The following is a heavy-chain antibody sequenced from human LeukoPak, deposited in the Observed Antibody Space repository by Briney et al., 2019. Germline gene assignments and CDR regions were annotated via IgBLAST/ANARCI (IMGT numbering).Heavy chain of an antibody. D-gene: IGHD5-18*01. J-gene: IGHJ5*02. CDR2: ISAYNGNT. CDR1: GYTFTSYG. Sequence: ASVKVSCTASGYTFTSYGISWVRQAPGQGLEWMGWISAYNGNTNYAQKLQGRVTMTTDTSTSTAYMELRSLRSDDTAVYYCARAVDTAMLSLCNWFDPWGQGTLVTVSS. V-gene: IGHV1-18*01. CDR3: ARAVDTAMLSLCNWFDP.